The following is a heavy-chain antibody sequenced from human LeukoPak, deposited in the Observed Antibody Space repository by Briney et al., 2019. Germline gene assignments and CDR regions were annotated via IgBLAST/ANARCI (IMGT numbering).Heavy chain of an antibody. CDR2: IIPIFGTA. J-gene: IGHJ4*02. V-gene: IGHV1-69*01. CDR1: GGTFCSYA. Sequence: GSSVKVSCKASGGTFCSYAISWVRQAAGQGLEWMGGIIPIFGTANYAQKFQGRVTITADESTSTAYMELSSLRSEDTAVYYCARSQTGYSSGWFSIFDYGGQGTLVTVYS. CDR3: ARSQTGYSSGWFSIFDY. D-gene: IGHD6-19*01.